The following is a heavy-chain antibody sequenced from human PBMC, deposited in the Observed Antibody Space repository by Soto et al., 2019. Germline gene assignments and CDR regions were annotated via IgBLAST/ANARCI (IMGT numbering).Heavy chain of an antibody. D-gene: IGHD2-15*01. CDR1: GFTLSNHD. V-gene: IGHV3-48*02. Sequence: EVQLVESGGGLLQPGGSLRLSCVGSGFTLSNHDMNWVRQAPGKGLEWIAYINKRGHVHYADSVMGLTTISRDNAKNSLYLSMESLTDDDTAVYYCARVPGDSCGIDYWGRGTLVTVSS. CDR3: ARVPGDSCGIDY. CDR2: INKRGHV. J-gene: IGHJ4*02.